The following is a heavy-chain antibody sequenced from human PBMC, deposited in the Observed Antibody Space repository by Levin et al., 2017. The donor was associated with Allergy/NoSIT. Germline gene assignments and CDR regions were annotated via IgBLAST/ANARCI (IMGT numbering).Heavy chain of an antibody. D-gene: IGHD6-6*01. CDR1: GFTFSSYW. Sequence: GESLKISCAASGFTFSSYWMSWVRQAPGKGLEWVANIKQDGSEKYYVDSVKGRFTISRDNAKNSLYLQMNSLRAEDTAVYYCARDLLSIAARGEWFDPWGQGTLVTVSS. CDR3: ARDLLSIAARGEWFDP. V-gene: IGHV3-7*01. CDR2: IKQDGSEK. J-gene: IGHJ5*02.